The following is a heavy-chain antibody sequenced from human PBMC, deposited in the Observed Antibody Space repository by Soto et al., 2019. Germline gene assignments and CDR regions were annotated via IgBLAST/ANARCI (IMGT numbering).Heavy chain of an antibody. D-gene: IGHD3-22*01. Sequence: QLHLQESGPGLVKPSETLSLTCTVSGGSISSGSYYWGWIRQPPGKGPEWIGNVYYGGSTYYNPSLKSRVTISVETSKSQFSLKLSSVTAADTAVYYCAGGDYYHSSGYYFYYYTMDVWGQGTTVTVSS. CDR3: AGGDYYHSSGYYFYYYTMDV. J-gene: IGHJ6*02. CDR1: GGSISSGSYY. V-gene: IGHV4-39*01. CDR2: VYYGGST.